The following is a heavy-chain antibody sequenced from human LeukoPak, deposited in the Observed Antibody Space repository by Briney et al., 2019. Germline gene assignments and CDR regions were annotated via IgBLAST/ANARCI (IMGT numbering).Heavy chain of an antibody. D-gene: IGHD6-19*01. V-gene: IGHV3-33*01. CDR2: IWSDGSYE. CDR3: VRNLFGPGWFYFDY. Sequence: GGSLRLSCAASGFTFSHYGMHWVRQAPGKGLEWVAVIWSDGSYEYYADSVKGRFTISRDNSKNTLYLQMNSLRAEDTAVYFCVRNLFGPGWFYFDYWGQGTLVTVSS. J-gene: IGHJ4*02. CDR1: GFTFSHYG.